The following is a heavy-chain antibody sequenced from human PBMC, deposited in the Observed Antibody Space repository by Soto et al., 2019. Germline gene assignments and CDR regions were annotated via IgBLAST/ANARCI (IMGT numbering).Heavy chain of an antibody. J-gene: IGHJ4*02. CDR3: ARHIRFLEWLYDY. V-gene: IGHV3-23*01. CDR1: GFTVSSYA. D-gene: IGHD3-3*01. CDR2: IDAGGGGT. Sequence: GGSLRLCCVACGFTVSSYAMGWVRQAPGKGLEWVSAIDAGGGGTYYADSGKGRFTISRDNSKNTLYLQMNSLRTEDTAVYYCARHIRFLEWLYDYWGQGTLVTVSS.